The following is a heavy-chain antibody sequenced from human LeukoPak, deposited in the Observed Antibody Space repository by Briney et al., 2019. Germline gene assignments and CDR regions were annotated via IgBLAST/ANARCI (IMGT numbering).Heavy chain of an antibody. CDR1: GYTFTSYD. CDR2: MNPNSGNT. CDR3: ARGGGVVVPEKD. Sequence: ASVKVSCKASGYTFTSYDINWVRQATGQGLEWMGWMNPNSGNTGYAQEFQGRVTITRNTSISTAYMELSSLRSDDTAVYYCARGGGVVVPEKDWGQGTLVTVSS. V-gene: IGHV1-8*03. J-gene: IGHJ4*02. D-gene: IGHD2-2*01.